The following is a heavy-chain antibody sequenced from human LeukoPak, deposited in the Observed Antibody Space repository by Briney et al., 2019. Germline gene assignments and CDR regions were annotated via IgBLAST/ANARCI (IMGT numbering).Heavy chain of an antibody. Sequence: SETLSLTCTVSGGSISSSSYYWGWIRQPPGKGLEWIGSSYYRGSTYYNPSLKSRVTISVDTSKNQFSLKLSSVTAADTAVYYCASCSSGWYGRGPYIWFDPWGQGTLVTVSS. CDR1: GGSISSSSYY. D-gene: IGHD6-19*01. CDR2: SYYRGST. CDR3: ASCSSGWYGRGPYIWFDP. J-gene: IGHJ5*02. V-gene: IGHV4-39*07.